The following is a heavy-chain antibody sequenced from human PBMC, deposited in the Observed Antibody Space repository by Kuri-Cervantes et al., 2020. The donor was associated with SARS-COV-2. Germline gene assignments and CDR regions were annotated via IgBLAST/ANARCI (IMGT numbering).Heavy chain of an antibody. Sequence: ASVKVSCKASGYTFTSYGISWVRQAPGQGLEWMGWISAYNGNTNYAQKLQGRVTITRDTSASTAYMELSSLRSEDTAVYYCAATKGYFWSGYSPIDYWGQGTLVTVSS. V-gene: IGHV1-18*01. CDR3: AATKGYFWSGYSPIDY. CDR2: ISAYNGNT. J-gene: IGHJ4*02. D-gene: IGHD3-3*01. CDR1: GYTFTSYG.